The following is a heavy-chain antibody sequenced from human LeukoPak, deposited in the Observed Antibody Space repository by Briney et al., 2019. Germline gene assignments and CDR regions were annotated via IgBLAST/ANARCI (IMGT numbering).Heavy chain of an antibody. CDR3: ARAGGTYYGIAFDI. J-gene: IGHJ3*02. CDR1: GFTFSSYE. CDR2: IKQDGSEK. V-gene: IGHV3-7*01. Sequence: GESMRLSSAAYGFTFSSYEMNWVRQAPGKGMEWVANIKQDGSEKYYVDSVKGRFTISRDNAKNSLYLQMNSLRAEGTAVYYCARAGGTYYGIAFDIWGQGTMVTVSS. D-gene: IGHD1-26*01.